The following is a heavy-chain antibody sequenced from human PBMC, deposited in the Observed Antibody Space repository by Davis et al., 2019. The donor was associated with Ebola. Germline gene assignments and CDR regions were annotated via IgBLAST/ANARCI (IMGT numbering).Heavy chain of an antibody. CDR1: GYTFTNYY. CDR2: INPYTGNT. Sequence: ASVKVSCKASGYTFTNYYMHWVRQAPGQGLEWVGWINPYTGNTASAQKFQGRVTLTRNTSIRTAYMELSSLRSDDTAVYYCARGRVGYDWGQGTLVTVSS. J-gene: IGHJ4*02. CDR3: ARGRVGYD. V-gene: IGHV1-8*02. D-gene: IGHD2-2*01.